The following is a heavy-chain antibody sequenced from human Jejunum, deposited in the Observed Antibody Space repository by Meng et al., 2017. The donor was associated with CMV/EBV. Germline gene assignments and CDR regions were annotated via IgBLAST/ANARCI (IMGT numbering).Heavy chain of an antibody. CDR1: GFTFSDFH. J-gene: IGHJ4*02. CDR2: ITDTYGV. V-gene: IGHV3-69-1*01. Sequence: SGFTFSDFHMSWVRQAPGQGLEWLSYITDTYGVSYADSVKGRFTISRDNTRNSVYLQLSSLRVEDTAVYYCTRADSSNYGTLFDYWGQGTLVTVSS. CDR3: TRADSSNYGTLFDY. D-gene: IGHD4-11*01.